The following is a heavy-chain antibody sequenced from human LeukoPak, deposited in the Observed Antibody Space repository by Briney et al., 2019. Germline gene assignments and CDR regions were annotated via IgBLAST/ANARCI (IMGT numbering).Heavy chain of an antibody. CDR3: ARQYSSSWFGDVY. CDR1: GGSISSSSYY. CDR2: IYYSGST. D-gene: IGHD6-13*01. J-gene: IGHJ4*02. V-gene: IGHV4-39*01. Sequence: ASETLSLTCTVSGGSISSSSYYWGWIRQPPGKGLEWIGSIYYSGSTYSNPSLKSRVTISVDTSKNQFSLKLSSVTAADTAVYYCARQYSSSWFGDVYWGQGTLVTVSS.